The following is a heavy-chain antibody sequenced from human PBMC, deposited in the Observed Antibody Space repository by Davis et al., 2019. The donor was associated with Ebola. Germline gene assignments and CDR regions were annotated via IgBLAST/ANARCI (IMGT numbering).Heavy chain of an antibody. D-gene: IGHD3-22*01. V-gene: IGHV3-23*01. CDR3: AREYYDSSGYYSPHFDY. CDR2: ISGSGGST. CDR1: GFTFSSYA. Sequence: PGGSLRLSCASSGFTFSSYAMSWVRQAPGKGLEWVSAISGSGGSTYYADSVKGRFTISRDNSKNTLYLQMNSLRAEDTAVYYCAREYYDSSGYYSPHFDYWGQGTLVTVSS. J-gene: IGHJ4*02.